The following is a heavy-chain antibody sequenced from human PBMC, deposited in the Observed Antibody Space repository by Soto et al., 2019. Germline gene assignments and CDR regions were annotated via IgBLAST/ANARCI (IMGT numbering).Heavy chain of an antibody. CDR3: ARDSRAVAGTYYYYYGMDV. Sequence: SVKVSCKASGGTFSSYAISWVRQAPGQGLEWMGGIIPIFGTANYAQKFQGRVTITADESTSTAYMELSSLRSEDTAVYYCARDSRAVAGTYYYYYGMDVWGQVSTVTFSS. CDR2: IIPIFGTA. V-gene: IGHV1-69*13. CDR1: GGTFSSYA. D-gene: IGHD6-19*01. J-gene: IGHJ6*02.